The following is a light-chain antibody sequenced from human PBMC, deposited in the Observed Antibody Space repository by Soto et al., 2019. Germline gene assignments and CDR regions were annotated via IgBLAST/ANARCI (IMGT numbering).Light chain of an antibody. CDR3: QHYNNWPLT. CDR1: QSLSSSY. V-gene: IGKV3-15*01. J-gene: IGKJ4*01. Sequence: EIALTQSPGTLSLSPGERATLSCRASQSLSSSYLAWYQQKPGQAPRLLIYDVSIRATGVPARFSGTGSETEFTLTISSLQSEDFAVYYCQHYNNWPLTFGGGTKVDI. CDR2: DVS.